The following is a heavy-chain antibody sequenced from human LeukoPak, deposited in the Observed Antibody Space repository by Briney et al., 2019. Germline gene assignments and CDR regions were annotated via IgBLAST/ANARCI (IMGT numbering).Heavy chain of an antibody. J-gene: IGHJ6*04. V-gene: IGHV3-48*03. Sequence: GGSLRLSCAASGFTFNNYEMNWVRQAPGKGLEWISYVSSSGTTIYYADSVKGRFTISRDNAKNSLYLQLNSLRAEDTAVYYCAELGITMIGGVWGKGTTVTISS. CDR1: GFTFNNYE. CDR2: VSSSGTTI. D-gene: IGHD3-10*02. CDR3: AELGITMIGGV.